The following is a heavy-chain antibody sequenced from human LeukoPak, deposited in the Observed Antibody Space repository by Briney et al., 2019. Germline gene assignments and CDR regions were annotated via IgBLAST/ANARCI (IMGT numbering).Heavy chain of an antibody. CDR1: GRSLSSYH. J-gene: IGHJ4*02. Sequence: SETLSLTCAVSGRSLSSYHWTWIRHPPGKALEWIGDIYFNGSTNYNPSLKSRVTISIDTSKNQFSLMLTSVNAADTAVYYWARLTTIAVAGTLPKLDYWGQGTLVTAS. V-gene: IGHV4-59*08. CDR2: IYFNGST. D-gene: IGHD6-19*01. CDR3: ARLTTIAVAGTLPKLDY.